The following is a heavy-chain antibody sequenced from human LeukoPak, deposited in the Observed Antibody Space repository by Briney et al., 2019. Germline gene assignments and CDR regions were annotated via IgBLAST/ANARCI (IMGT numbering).Heavy chain of an antibody. D-gene: IGHD6-19*01. CDR2: ISSSGSYI. Sequence: PGGSLRLPCAASGFTFNSYSMNWVRQAPGKGLEWVSSISSSGSYIYHADSVTGRFTISRDNAKNSLYLQMNSLRAEDTAVYYCARSRSSGWSEFDYWGQGTLVTVSS. J-gene: IGHJ4*02. CDR3: ARSRSSGWSEFDY. CDR1: GFTFNSYS. V-gene: IGHV3-21*01.